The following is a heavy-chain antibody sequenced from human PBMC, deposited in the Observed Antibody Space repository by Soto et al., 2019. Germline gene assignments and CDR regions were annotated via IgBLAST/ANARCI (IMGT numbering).Heavy chain of an antibody. V-gene: IGHV1-3*01. CDR1: GYSFTNYA. CDR2: INGGNGKT. CDR3: ARDKGYQLLFI. D-gene: IGHD2-2*01. J-gene: IGHJ4*02. Sequence: GASVKVSCKASGYSFTNYAIHWVRQAPGQRPEWMGWINGGNGKTEYSPKFQGRLTISRDTSATTAYMEMSSLRSEDTAVYYCARDKGYQLLFIWGRGTMVTVYS.